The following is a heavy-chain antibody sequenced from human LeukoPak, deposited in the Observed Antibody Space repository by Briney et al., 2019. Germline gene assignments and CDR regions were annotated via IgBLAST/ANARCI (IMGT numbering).Heavy chain of an antibody. Sequence: PSETPSLTCSVSGGSISGFYWSWIRQPPGKALEWIGNLYYSGSTNYNPSLKSRVTMSVATSKNQFSLNLTSVTAADTAVYYCARFDYTNSNFDYWGQGTLVTVSS. CDR2: LYYSGST. D-gene: IGHD3-3*01. CDR3: ARFDYTNSNFDY. V-gene: IGHV4-59*01. CDR1: GGSISGFY. J-gene: IGHJ4*02.